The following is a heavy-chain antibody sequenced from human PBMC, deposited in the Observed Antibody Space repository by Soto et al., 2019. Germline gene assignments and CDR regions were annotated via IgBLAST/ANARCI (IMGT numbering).Heavy chain of an antibody. Sequence: EVQLLESGGGLVQPGGSLRLSCAASGFTFSSYAMSWVRQAPGKGLEWVSAISGSGGSTYYADSVKGRFTISRDNSENSLYLQMNSLRAEDTVVYYCANAFPGDYGDLFDYWGQGTLVTVSS. D-gene: IGHD4-17*01. V-gene: IGHV3-23*01. CDR1: GFTFSSYA. CDR3: ANAFPGDYGDLFDY. J-gene: IGHJ4*02. CDR2: ISGSGGST.